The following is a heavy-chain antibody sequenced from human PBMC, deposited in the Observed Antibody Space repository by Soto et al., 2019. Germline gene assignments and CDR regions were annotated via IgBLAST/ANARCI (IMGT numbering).Heavy chain of an antibody. J-gene: IGHJ4*02. D-gene: IGHD3-10*01. Sequence: ASVKVSCKASGYTFTGYFMHWVRQAPGQGLEWMGWINPYSGGADYAQSFQGRVTMTRDTSISTVYMELSRLRFDDTAVYYCARVIRGAYYNSPLDSWGQGTVVTVSS. CDR1: GYTFTGYF. CDR3: ARVIRGAYYNSPLDS. CDR2: INPYSGGA. V-gene: IGHV1-2*02.